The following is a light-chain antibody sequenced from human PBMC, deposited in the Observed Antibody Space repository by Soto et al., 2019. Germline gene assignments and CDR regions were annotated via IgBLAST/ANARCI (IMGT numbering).Light chain of an antibody. V-gene: IGKV3-20*01. Sequence: IVLTHSPATLSLSPWERATLSFRASPSVANFVAWYQQKPGQAPRLLIYGASSRAPGTPDRFSGSGSGTDFTLTISRLEPEDFGVYYCQQFGSSPRNFGQGTRLAIK. CDR1: PSVANF. CDR2: GAS. J-gene: IGKJ5*01. CDR3: QQFGSSPRN.